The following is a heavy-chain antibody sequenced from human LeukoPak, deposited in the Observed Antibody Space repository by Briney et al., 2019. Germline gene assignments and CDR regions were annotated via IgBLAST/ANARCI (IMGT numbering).Heavy chain of an antibody. V-gene: IGHV1-8*03. CDR3: AREGLDY. J-gene: IGHJ4*02. CDR2: MNPNSGNG. CDR1: GYTFTNYD. Sequence: ASVTVSFKASGYTFTNYDINWVRQATGQGLEWMGWMNPNSGNGDYAQKFQGRVTIISNTSISTAYMELSSLRSDDTAVYYCAREGLDYWGQGTLVTVSS.